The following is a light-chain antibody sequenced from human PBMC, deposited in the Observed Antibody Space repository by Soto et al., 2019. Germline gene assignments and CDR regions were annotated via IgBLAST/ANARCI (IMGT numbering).Light chain of an antibody. CDR1: QSLGDN. CDR3: QQLNSYPLT. J-gene: IGKJ4*01. Sequence: EIVMTQSPATLAVSPGDTATLSCRASQSLGDNLAWYQQKPGQAPRLLIFRASSRAKGVPARFSASGSGTEFTLTISGLQSEDFATYYCQQLNSYPLTFGGGTKVEIK. V-gene: IGKV3-15*01. CDR2: RAS.